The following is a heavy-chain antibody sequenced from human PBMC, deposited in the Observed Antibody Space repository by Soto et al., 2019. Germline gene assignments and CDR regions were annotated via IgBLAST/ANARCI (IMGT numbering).Heavy chain of an antibody. CDR3: AGTYYYDSSGYSFYGMDV. Sequence: GESLKISCKGSGYSFTSYWISWVRQMPGKGLEWMGRIDPSDSYTNYSPSFQGHVTISADKSISTAYLQWSSLKASDTAMYCCAGTYYYDSSGYSFYGMDVWGQGTTVTVSS. J-gene: IGHJ6*02. V-gene: IGHV5-10-1*01. D-gene: IGHD3-22*01. CDR2: IDPSDSYT. CDR1: GYSFTSYW.